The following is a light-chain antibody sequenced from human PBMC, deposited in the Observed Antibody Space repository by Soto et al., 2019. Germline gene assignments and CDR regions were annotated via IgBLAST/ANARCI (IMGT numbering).Light chain of an antibody. V-gene: IGKV1-12*01. CDR2: SAS. J-gene: IGKJ4*01. Sequence: DIQMTQSPSSVSASVGDRVTITCRASQGISSWLGWYQQKAGKAPKLLIHSASRLQSGVSSRFSGSGSGTDFTLTISSLQPEDSATNYCQQANSFPLSFGGGTKVDIK. CDR3: QQANSFPLS. CDR1: QGISSW.